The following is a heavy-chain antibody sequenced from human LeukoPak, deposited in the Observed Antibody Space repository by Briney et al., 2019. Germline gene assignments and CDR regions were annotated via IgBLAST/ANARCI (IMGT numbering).Heavy chain of an antibody. D-gene: IGHD2-21*02. V-gene: IGHV3-30*02. CDR2: DGSDQ. CDR1: GFNFRGYA. Sequence: GGSLRLSCAASGFNFRGYAMHWVRQAPGRGLEWVAFDGSDQKYADSVKGRFTISRDNSKNTLYLQMDSLRLEDAAVYYCAKDPHGDCVSAGGFDPWGQGTLVTVSP. J-gene: IGHJ5*02. CDR3: AKDPHGDCVSAGGFDP.